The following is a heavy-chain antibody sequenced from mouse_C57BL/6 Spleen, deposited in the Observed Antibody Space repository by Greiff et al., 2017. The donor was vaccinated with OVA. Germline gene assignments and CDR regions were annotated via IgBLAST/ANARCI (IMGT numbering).Heavy chain of an antibody. D-gene: IGHD1-1*01. CDR2: IDPSDSEN. J-gene: IGHJ2*01. V-gene: IGHV1-52*01. CDR1: GYTFTSYW. CDR3: ALYGSSSYCDY. Sequence: QVQLQQPGAELVRPGSSVKLSCKASGYTFTSYWMHWVKQRPIQGLEWIGNIDPSDSENHYNQKFKDKATLTVDKSSRTAYMQLISLTSEDSAVYYCALYGSSSYCDYWGQGTTLTVSA.